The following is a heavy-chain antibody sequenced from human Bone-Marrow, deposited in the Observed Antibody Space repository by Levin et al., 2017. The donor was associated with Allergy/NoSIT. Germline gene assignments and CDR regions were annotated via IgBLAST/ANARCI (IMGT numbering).Heavy chain of an antibody. CDR2: IYTSGST. CDR1: GGSISSTNYY. D-gene: IGHD3-10*01. CDR3: ARGPSYFNGGTCDF. J-gene: IGHJ3*01. Sequence: SETLSLTCTVSGGSISSTNYYWSWIRQPAGKGLEWIGRIYTSGSTNYNSSLESRVSISMDTSKNQFSLKLSSVTAADTAVYYCARGPSYFNGGTCDFWGQGTMVTVSS. V-gene: IGHV4-61*02.